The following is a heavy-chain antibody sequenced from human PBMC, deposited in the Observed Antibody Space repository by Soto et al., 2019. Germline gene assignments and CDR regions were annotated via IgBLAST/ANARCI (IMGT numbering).Heavy chain of an antibody. CDR1: GGSFSGYY. V-gene: IGHV4-34*01. J-gene: IGHJ1*01. D-gene: IGHD6-13*01. CDR3: ARGYSSSWYTRGGLFQH. CDR2: INHSGST. Sequence: QVQLQQWGAGLLKPSETLSLTCAVYGGSFSGYYWSWIRQPPGKGLEWIGEINHSGSTNYNPSLKSRVTISVDTSKNQFSLKLSSVTAADTAVYYCARGYSSSWYTRGGLFQHWGQGTLVTVSS.